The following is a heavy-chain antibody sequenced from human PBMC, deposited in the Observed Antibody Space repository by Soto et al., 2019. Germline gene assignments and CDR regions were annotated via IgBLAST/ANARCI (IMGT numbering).Heavy chain of an antibody. CDR3: ARETPTMGQGGPGYYYYGMDV. CDR2: ISAYNGNT. Sequence: QVQLVQSGAEVKKPGASVKVSCKASGYTFTSYGISWVRQAPGQGLEWMGWISAYNGNTNYAQKLQGKVTMTTDTSKNKGYMELRSLRSDDTAVYYCARETPTMGQGGPGYYYYGMDVWGQGTTVTVSS. V-gene: IGHV1-18*01. D-gene: IGHD3-10*01. CDR1: GYTFTSYG. J-gene: IGHJ6*02.